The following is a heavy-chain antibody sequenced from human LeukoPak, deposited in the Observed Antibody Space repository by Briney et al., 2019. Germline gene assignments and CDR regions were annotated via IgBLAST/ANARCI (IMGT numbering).Heavy chain of an antibody. D-gene: IGHD4-23*01. V-gene: IGHV6-1*01. CDR2: TYYRSKWYN. Sequence: SQTLSLTCVVSGDSVSSKNGAWSWIRQSPSRGLGWLGRTYYRSKWYNDYAESMEGRMTISQDTPKNQYSLHLNSVTPDDTAVYYCARGYGGNSGLWDYYGMDVWGQGTTVTVSS. CDR3: ARGYGGNSGLWDYYGMDV. CDR1: GDSVSSKNGA. J-gene: IGHJ6*02.